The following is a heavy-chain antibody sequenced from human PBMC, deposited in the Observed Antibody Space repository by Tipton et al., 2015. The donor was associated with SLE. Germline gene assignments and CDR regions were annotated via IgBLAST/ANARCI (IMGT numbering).Heavy chain of an antibody. J-gene: IGHJ4*02. D-gene: IGHD3-22*01. CDR1: GGSSSGYY. Sequence: TLSLTCAVYGGSSSGYYWSWIRQPPGKGLEWIGEINHSGSTNYNPSLKSRVTISVDTSKNQFSLKLSSVTAADTAVYYCAREGDYYDSWGQGTLVTVSS. CDR3: AREGDYYDS. CDR2: INHSGST. V-gene: IGHV4-34*01.